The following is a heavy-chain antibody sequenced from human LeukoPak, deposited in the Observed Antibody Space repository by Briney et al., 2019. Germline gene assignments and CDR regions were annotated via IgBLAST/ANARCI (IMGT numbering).Heavy chain of an antibody. CDR3: AKDGGRGYCSGGSCYSDYYYYLDV. Sequence: PGGSLRLSCAASGFTFSSYAMSWVRQAPGKGLEWVSAISGSGGSTYYADSVKGRFTISRDNSKNTLYLQMNSLRAEDTAVYYCAKDGGRGYCSGGSCYSDYYYYLDVWGKGTTVTVSS. J-gene: IGHJ6*03. CDR2: ISGSGGST. D-gene: IGHD2-15*01. CDR1: GFTFSSYA. V-gene: IGHV3-23*01.